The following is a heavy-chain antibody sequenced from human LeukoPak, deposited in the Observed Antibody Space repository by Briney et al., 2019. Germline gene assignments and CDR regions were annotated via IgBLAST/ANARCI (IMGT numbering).Heavy chain of an antibody. CDR3: AKRTTRDNWNVIDY. J-gene: IGHJ4*02. V-gene: IGHV3-23*01. CDR1: GFTFSSYA. Sequence: GGSLRLSCAASGFTFSSYAMSWVRQAPGKGLEWVSAISGSGGSTYYADSVKGRFTISRDNSKNSLYLQMNSLRAEDTAVYYCAKRTTRDNWNVIDYWGQGTLVTVSS. D-gene: IGHD1-1*01. CDR2: ISGSGGST.